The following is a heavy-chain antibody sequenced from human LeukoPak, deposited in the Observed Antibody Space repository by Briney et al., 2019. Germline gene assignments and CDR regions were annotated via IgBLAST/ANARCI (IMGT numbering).Heavy chain of an antibody. J-gene: IGHJ5*02. V-gene: IGHV5-51*01. D-gene: IGHD6-13*01. CDR1: GYTFATYW. Sequence: GESLRISCKASGYTFATYWIAWVRQMSGKGLERIGIIYPGDSDTRYSPSFQGHVTISADRSISTAYLQWSSLRASDTAMYYCARTGAAGMYNWLDPWGQGTLVTVSS. CDR2: IYPGDSDT. CDR3: ARTGAAGMYNWLDP.